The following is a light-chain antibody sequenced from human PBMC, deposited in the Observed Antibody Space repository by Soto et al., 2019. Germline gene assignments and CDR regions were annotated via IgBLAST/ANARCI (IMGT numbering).Light chain of an antibody. CDR2: GAS. J-gene: IGKJ2*01. V-gene: IGKV3-20*01. CDR3: QQYCISPYT. CDR1: QSVRSSY. Sequence: EIVLTQSPGTLSLSPGERATLSCRASQSVRSSYLAWYQQKPGQAPRLLIYGASSGATVIQERLSGRGSVTDFNLSISIFDPDALALYYCQQYCISPYTFGQGTNLEIK.